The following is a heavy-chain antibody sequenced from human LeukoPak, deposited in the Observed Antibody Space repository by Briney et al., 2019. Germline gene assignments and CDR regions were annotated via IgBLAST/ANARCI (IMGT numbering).Heavy chain of an antibody. CDR2: ITSAGGTT. CDR1: KFTFSIYA. CDR3: AKVRPNYYGTDGHYYRRDGDS. V-gene: IGHV3-23*01. Sequence: PGGSLRLSCAASKFTFSIYAMSWVRQAPGKGLEWVSSITSAGGTTWYAGSVKGRFTISRDNSKNTVYLQMNSLRVEDTAVYYCAKVRPNYYGTDGHYYRRDGDSWGQGTLVTVSS. D-gene: IGHD3-10*01. J-gene: IGHJ5*01.